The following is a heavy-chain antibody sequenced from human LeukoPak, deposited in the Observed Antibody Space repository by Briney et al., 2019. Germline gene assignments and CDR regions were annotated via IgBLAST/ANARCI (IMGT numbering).Heavy chain of an antibody. CDR2: IKSKVDGETT. D-gene: IGHD4/OR15-4a*01. J-gene: IGHJ4*02. V-gene: IGHV3-15*01. CDR3: AIDEPNYAPYDFDY. Sequence: KSGGSLRLSCAASGFTFSSYAMSWVRQAPGKGLEWVGRIKSKVDGETTDYAAPVKGRFTISRDDSNNMVYLQMNSLKIEDTAVYYCAIDEPNYAPYDFDYWGQGTLVTVSS. CDR1: GFTFSSYA.